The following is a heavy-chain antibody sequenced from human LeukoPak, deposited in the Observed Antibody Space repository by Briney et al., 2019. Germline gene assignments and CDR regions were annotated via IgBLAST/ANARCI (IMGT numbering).Heavy chain of an antibody. J-gene: IGHJ4*02. V-gene: IGHV3-73*01. CDR3: TTMSTAEGFDY. D-gene: IGHD1-14*01. CDR1: GFIFSGSA. CDR2: IRGKVYSYET. Sequence: PGGSLRLSCAASGFIFSGSAIHRVRQASGKGLEWVGRIRGKVYSYETTYAASVKGRFTISRIDSNNTAYLQMNSLNTDDTAVYYCTTMSTAEGFDYWGQGTLVTVSS.